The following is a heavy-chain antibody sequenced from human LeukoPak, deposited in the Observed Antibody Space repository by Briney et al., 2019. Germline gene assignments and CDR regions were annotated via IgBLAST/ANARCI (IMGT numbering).Heavy chain of an antibody. CDR2: ISSSGSNT. CDR3: AKPSSGNYPPTGY. V-gene: IGHV3-23*01. D-gene: IGHD1-26*01. J-gene: IGHJ4*02. CDR1: EFTYG. Sequence: GGSLRLSCAASEFTYGMNWVRQAPGKGLECVSAISSSGSNTYYADSVKGRFTISRDNSKNTLYLQMNSLRAEDTAVYYCAKPSSGNYPPTGYWGQGTLVTVSS.